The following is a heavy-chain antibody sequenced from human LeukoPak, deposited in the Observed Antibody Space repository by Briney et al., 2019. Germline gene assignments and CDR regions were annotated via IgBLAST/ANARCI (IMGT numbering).Heavy chain of an antibody. D-gene: IGHD6-13*01. CDR1: GYTFTSYG. CDR3: ARDPWRSREIGEGAAAGTERGSYGMDV. Sequence: GASVKVSCKASGYTFTSYGISWVRQAPGQGLEWMGWISAYNGNTNYAQKLQGRVTMTTDTSTSTAYMELRSLRSDDTAVYYCARDPWRSREIGEGAAAGTERGSYGMDVWGQGTTVTVSS. CDR2: ISAYNGNT. V-gene: IGHV1-18*01. J-gene: IGHJ6*02.